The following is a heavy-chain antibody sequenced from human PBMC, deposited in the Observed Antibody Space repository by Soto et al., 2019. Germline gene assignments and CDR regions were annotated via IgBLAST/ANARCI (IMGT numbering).Heavy chain of an antibody. CDR2: IYYSGST. CDR1: GGSISSGGYY. Sequence: QVQLQESGPGLVKPSQTLSLTCTVSGGSISSGGYYWSWIRQHPGKGLEWIGYIYYSGSTYYNPSLKSRVTIAVDTSKNQFSLKLRSVTAADTAVYYSARTSYDSSGTAADPWGQGTLGTVS. J-gene: IGHJ5*02. CDR3: ARTSYDSSGTAADP. V-gene: IGHV4-31*03. D-gene: IGHD3-22*01.